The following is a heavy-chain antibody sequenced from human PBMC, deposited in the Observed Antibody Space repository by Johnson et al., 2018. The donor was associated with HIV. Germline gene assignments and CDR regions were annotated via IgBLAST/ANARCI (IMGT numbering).Heavy chain of an antibody. CDR3: ARAIFGVVMGDAFDI. CDR1: GLTVTDNY. J-gene: IGHJ3*02. V-gene: IGHV3-66*01. Sequence: VQLVESGGGLVQPGGSLRLSCAASGLTVTDNYMTWVRQAPGKGLEWVSVIYSGGSTYYADSVKGRFTISRDNSKNTLYLQMNSLRAEDTAVYYCARAIFGVVMGDAFDIWGQGTMVTVSS. D-gene: IGHD3-3*01. CDR2: IYSGGST.